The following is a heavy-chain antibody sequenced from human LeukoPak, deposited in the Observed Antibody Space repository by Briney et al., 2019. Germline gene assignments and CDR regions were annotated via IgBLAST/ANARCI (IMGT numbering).Heavy chain of an antibody. CDR2: MNPNSGNT. CDR3: ARVPALNYDILTGYYRGNWFDP. D-gene: IGHD3-9*01. J-gene: IGHJ5*02. Sequence: ASVKVSCKASGYTFTSYDINWVRQATGQGLEWMGWMNPNSGNTGYAQKFQGRVTMTRNTSISTAYMELSSLRSEDAAVYYRARVPALNYDILTGYYRGNWFDPWGQGTLVTVSS. V-gene: IGHV1-8*01. CDR1: GYTFTSYD.